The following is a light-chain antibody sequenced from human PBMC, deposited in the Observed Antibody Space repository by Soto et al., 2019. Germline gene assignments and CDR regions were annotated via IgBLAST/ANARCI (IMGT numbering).Light chain of an antibody. CDR3: QQYNNWPPHT. CDR1: QSVSSN. Sequence: EIVMTQSPATLSVSPGDRATLSCRASQSVSSNLAWYQQKPGQAPRLLIYGASTRATGIPARFSGSGSGTEFTLTISSLQSEDFAVHYCQQYNNWPPHTFGQGTKLEIK. CDR2: GAS. J-gene: IGKJ2*01. V-gene: IGKV3-15*01.